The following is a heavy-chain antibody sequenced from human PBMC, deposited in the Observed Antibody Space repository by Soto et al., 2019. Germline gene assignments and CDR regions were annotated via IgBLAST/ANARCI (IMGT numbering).Heavy chain of an antibody. Sequence: GGSLRLSCAASGFTFSSYAMHWVRQAPGKGLEWVAVISYDGSNKYYADSVKGRFTISRDNSKNTLYLQMNSLRSEDTAVYYCARGRATEYYFDYWGQGTLVTVSS. CDR2: ISYDGSNK. J-gene: IGHJ4*02. V-gene: IGHV3-30-3*01. D-gene: IGHD1-1*01. CDR1: GFTFSSYA. CDR3: ARGRATEYYFDY.